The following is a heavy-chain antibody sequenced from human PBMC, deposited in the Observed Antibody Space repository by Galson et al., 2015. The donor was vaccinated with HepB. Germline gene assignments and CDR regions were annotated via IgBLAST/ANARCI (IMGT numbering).Heavy chain of an antibody. CDR1: GYTFTGYY. Sequence: SVKVSCKASGYTFTGYYMHWVRQAPGQGLEWMGRIIPILGIANYAQKFQGRVTITADKSTSTAYMELSSLKTEDTAVYYCTTDPNTVTTSVDYWGQGTLVTVSS. V-gene: IGHV1-69*04. CDR3: TTDPNTVTTSVDY. D-gene: IGHD4-17*01. J-gene: IGHJ4*02. CDR2: IIPILGIA.